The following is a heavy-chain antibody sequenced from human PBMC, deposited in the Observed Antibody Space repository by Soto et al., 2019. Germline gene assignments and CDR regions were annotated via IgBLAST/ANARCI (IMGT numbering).Heavy chain of an antibody. D-gene: IGHD6-19*01. Sequence: ASVKVSCKASGYTFTSYAMHWVRQAPGQRLEWMGWINAGNGNTKYSQKFQGRVTITRDTSASTAYMELSSLRAEDTAVYYCAKVFSIALAEDYAFDIWGQGTMVTVSS. CDR1: GYTFTSYA. CDR3: AKVFSIALAEDYAFDI. J-gene: IGHJ3*02. CDR2: INAGNGNT. V-gene: IGHV1-3*01.